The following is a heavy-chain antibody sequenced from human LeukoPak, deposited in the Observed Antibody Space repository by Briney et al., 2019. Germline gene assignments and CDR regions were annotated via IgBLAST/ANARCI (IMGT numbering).Heavy chain of an antibody. CDR1: GDSFTSYW. V-gene: IGHV5-51*01. Sequence: EESLKTTCKGSGDSFTSYWIGWVRQMPGKGLEWMGIIYPGDSDTRYSPSFQGQVTISADKSISTAYLQWSSLKASDTAMYYCARTPNRGGYNSTPFDYWGQGTLVTVSS. D-gene: IGHD5-24*01. CDR2: IYPGDSDT. J-gene: IGHJ4*02. CDR3: ARTPNRGGYNSTPFDY.